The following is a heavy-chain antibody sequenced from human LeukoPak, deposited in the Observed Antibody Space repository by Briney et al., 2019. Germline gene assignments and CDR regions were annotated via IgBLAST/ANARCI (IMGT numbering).Heavy chain of an antibody. D-gene: IGHD3-10*01. CDR2: ISYDGSNK. J-gene: IGHJ5*01. CDR1: GFTFSSYA. CDR3: ARAKSVLLWFGENLGFDP. V-gene: IGHV3-30*04. Sequence: GRSLRLSCAASGFTFSSYAMHWVRQAPGKGLEWVAVISYDGSNKYYADSVKGRFTISRDNSKNTLYLQMNSLRAEDTAVYYCARAKSVLLWFGENLGFDPWGQGTLVTVSS.